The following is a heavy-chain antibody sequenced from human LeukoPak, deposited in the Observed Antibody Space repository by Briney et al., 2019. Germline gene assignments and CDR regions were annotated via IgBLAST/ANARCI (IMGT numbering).Heavy chain of an antibody. CDR2: INHSGST. CDR3: ARGPYGDSLYNWFDP. J-gene: IGHJ5*02. D-gene: IGHD4-17*01. CDR1: GGPFSGYY. Sequence: PSETLSLTCAVYGGPFSGYYWSWIRQPPGKGLEWIGEINHSGSTNYNPSLKSRVTISVDTSKNQFSLKLSSVTAADTAVYYCARGPYGDSLYNWFDPWGQGTLVTVSS. V-gene: IGHV4-34*01.